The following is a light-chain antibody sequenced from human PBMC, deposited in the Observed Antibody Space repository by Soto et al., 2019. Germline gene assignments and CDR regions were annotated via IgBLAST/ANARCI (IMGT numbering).Light chain of an antibody. CDR1: QSVSSSY. V-gene: IGKV3-20*01. Sequence: EIVLTQSPGTLCLSAGERASLSCMASQSVSSSYLAWYQQKPGQAPRLLIYGASSRATGIPDRFSGSGSGTDFTLTISRLEPEDFAVYYCQQYGSSSWKCGQGTTVDIK. J-gene: IGKJ1*01. CDR3: QQYGSSSWK. CDR2: GAS.